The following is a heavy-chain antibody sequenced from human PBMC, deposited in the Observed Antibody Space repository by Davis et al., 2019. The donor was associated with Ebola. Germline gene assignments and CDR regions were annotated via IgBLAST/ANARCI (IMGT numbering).Heavy chain of an antibody. Sequence: ASVKVSCKVSGYTLTELSMHCVRQAPGKGLEWMGGFDPEDGETIYAQKFQGRVTMTTDTSTSTAYMELRSLRSDDTAVYYCARDDYSNYVPSPGKMDVWGKGTTVTVSS. J-gene: IGHJ6*04. D-gene: IGHD4-11*01. CDR2: FDPEDGET. CDR1: GYTLTELS. CDR3: ARDDYSNYVPSPGKMDV. V-gene: IGHV1-24*01.